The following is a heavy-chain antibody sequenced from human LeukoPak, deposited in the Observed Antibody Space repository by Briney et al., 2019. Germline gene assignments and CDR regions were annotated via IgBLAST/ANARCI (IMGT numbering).Heavy chain of an antibody. CDR3: ARVGHLNWNLFDY. V-gene: IGHV3-53*01. CDR2: IYSGGST. CDR1: GFTVSSNY. Sequence: PGGSLRLSCAASGFTVSSNYMSWVRRAPGKGLEWVSVIYSGGSTYYADSVKGRFTISRDNSKNTLYLQMNSLRAEDTAVYYCARVGHLNWNLFDYWGQGTLVTVSS. D-gene: IGHD1-7*01. J-gene: IGHJ4*02.